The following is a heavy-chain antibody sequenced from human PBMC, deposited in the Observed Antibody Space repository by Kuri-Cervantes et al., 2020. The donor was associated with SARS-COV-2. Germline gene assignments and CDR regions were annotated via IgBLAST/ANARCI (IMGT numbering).Heavy chain of an antibody. J-gene: IGHJ6*02. Sequence: ASVKVSCKASGYTFTSYAMHWVRQAPGQRLEWMGWINAGNGNTKYSQKFQGRVTITADKSTSTAYMELSSLRSEDTAVYYCASHIVVVVAATNDGMDVWGQGTTVTVSS. CDR2: INAGNGNT. CDR3: ASHIVVVVAATNDGMDV. D-gene: IGHD2-15*01. CDR1: GYTFTSYA. V-gene: IGHV1-3*01.